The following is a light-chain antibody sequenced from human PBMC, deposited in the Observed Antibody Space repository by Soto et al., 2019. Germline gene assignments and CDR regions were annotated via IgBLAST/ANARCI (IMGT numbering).Light chain of an antibody. J-gene: IGLJ2*01. Sequence: QSALTQPASVSGSLGQSITISCTGTSSDVGGYAYVSWYQQHPGKAPKLMIYEVRNRPSGVSDRFSGSKSGNTASLTISGLQAEDEAVYYCSSYSSTASLVVFGGGTKLTVL. CDR1: SSDVGGYAY. V-gene: IGLV2-14*03. CDR3: SSYSSTASLVV. CDR2: EVR.